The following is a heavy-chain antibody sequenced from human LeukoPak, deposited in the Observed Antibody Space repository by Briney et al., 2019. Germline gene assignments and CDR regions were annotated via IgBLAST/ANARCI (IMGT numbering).Heavy chain of an antibody. V-gene: IGHV3-48*01. CDR3: ARGGGIQLNY. Sequence: PWGSLRLSCAASGFTFSSYSMNWARQAPGKGLEWVSYISSSSSTIYYADSVKGRFTISRDNAKNSLYLQMNSLRAEDTAVYYCARGGGIQLNYWGQGTLVTVSS. D-gene: IGHD5-18*01. CDR1: GFTFSSYS. CDR2: ISSSSSTI. J-gene: IGHJ4*02.